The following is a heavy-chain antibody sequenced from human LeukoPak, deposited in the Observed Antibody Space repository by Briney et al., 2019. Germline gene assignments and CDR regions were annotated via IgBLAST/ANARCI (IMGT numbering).Heavy chain of an antibody. CDR2: ISYDGSNK. Sequence: GGSLRLSCAASGFTFSSYAMHWVRQAPGKGLEWVAVISYDGSNKFYADSVKGRFTISRDNSKNTLYLQMNSLRAEDTAVYYCARDLIRMTYYDILTGYYPCAMDVRGQGTTVTVSS. CDR1: GFTFSSYA. CDR3: ARDLIRMTYYDILTGYYPCAMDV. D-gene: IGHD3-9*01. V-gene: IGHV3-30*04. J-gene: IGHJ6*02.